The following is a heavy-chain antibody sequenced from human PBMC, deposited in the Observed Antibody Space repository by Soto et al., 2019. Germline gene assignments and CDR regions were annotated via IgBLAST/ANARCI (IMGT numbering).Heavy chain of an antibody. CDR1: GCTFTSYG. V-gene: IGHV1-18*01. Sequence: ASVKVSCKASGCTFTSYGISWVRQAPGQGLEWMGWLSAYNGNTNYLQKLQGRVTMTTDTSTSTAYMQLRSLRSDDTAVYYCARDALEWFSWFDPWGQGTLITVSS. J-gene: IGHJ5*02. CDR2: LSAYNGNT. CDR3: ARDALEWFSWFDP. D-gene: IGHD3-3*01.